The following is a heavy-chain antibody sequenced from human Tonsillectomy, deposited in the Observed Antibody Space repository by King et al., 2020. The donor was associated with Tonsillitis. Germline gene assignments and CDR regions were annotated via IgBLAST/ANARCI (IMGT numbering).Heavy chain of an antibody. V-gene: IGHV4-59*01. CDR3: ARGIETYYYDSSGPGYWFDP. D-gene: IGHD3-22*01. Sequence: VQLQESGPGLVKPSETLSLTCTVSGGSISSYYWSWIRQPPGKGLEWIGYIYYSGSTNYNPSLKSRVTISVDTSKNQFSLKLSSVTAADTAVYYCARGIETYYYDSSGPGYWFDPWGQGTLVTVSS. J-gene: IGHJ5*02. CDR1: GGSISSYY. CDR2: IYYSGST.